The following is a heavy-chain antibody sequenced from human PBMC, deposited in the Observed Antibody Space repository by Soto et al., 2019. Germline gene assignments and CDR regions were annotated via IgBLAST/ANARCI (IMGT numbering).Heavy chain of an antibody. CDR3: AKDQDSSGYGYYYYYYGMDV. D-gene: IGHD6-19*01. V-gene: IGHV3-20*04. CDR2: INWNGGST. J-gene: IGHJ6*02. Sequence: PGGSMRLSCAASGFTFDDYGMSWVRQAPGKGLEWVSGINWNGGSTGYADSVKGRFTISRDNAKNPLYLQMNSLRAEDTAVYYCAKDQDSSGYGYYYYYYGMDVWGQGTTVTVSS. CDR1: GFTFDDYG.